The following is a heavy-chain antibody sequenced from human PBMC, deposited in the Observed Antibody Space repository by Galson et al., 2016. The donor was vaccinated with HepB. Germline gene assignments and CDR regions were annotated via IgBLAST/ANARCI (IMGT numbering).Heavy chain of an antibody. D-gene: IGHD6-19*01. CDR1: GFTFNNYA. V-gene: IGHV3-23*01. CDR2: ISGSGGST. J-gene: IGHJ4*02. Sequence: SLRLSCAASGFTFNNYAMRWVRQAPGKGLEWVSSISGSGGSTYYADSVKGRFTISRDNFKNTLYLQMNSLRAEDTAVYYCAKEISVAGVNGLPSDYWGQGTLVTVSS. CDR3: AKEISVAGVNGLPSDY.